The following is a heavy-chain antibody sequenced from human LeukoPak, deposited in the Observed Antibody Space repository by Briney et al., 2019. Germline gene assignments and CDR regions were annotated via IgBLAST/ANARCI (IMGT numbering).Heavy chain of an antibody. J-gene: IGHJ3*02. CDR3: ARVYYDSSGYWLTPGAFDI. D-gene: IGHD3-22*01. CDR1: GYTFTSYG. V-gene: IGHV1-18*01. Sequence: RASVKVSCKASGYTFTSYGISWVRQAPGQGLEWMGWISAYNGNTNYAQKLQGSVTMTTDTSTSTAYMELRSLRSDDTAVYYCARVYYDSSGYWLTPGAFDIWGQGTMVTVSS. CDR2: ISAYNGNT.